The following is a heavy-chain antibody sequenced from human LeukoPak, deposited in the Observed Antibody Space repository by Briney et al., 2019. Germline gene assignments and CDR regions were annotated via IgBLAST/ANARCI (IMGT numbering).Heavy chain of an antibody. Sequence: PGGSLRLSCAASGFTFSNAWMSWVHQAPGKGLEWVGRIKSKADGGTTDYAAPVKGRFTISRDDSKNTLYLQMNSLKTEDTAVYYCTTDSPYCSGGSCPSYWGQGTLVTVSS. CDR1: GFTFSNAW. CDR2: IKSKADGGTT. V-gene: IGHV3-15*01. CDR3: TTDSPYCSGGSCPSY. J-gene: IGHJ4*02. D-gene: IGHD2-15*01.